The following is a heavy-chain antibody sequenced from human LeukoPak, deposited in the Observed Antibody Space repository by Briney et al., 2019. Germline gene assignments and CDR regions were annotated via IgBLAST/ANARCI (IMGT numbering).Heavy chain of an antibody. CDR1: GFTFSNYW. V-gene: IGHV3-7*01. D-gene: IGHD3-3*01. CDR3: ARVDFWSGGNY. CDR2: IKKDGSEI. Sequence: GGSLRLSCAASGFTFSNYWMSRVRQAPGKGLEWVANIKKDGSEIYYVDSVKGRFTISRDNAKNSLYLQMNSLRAEDTALYYCARVDFWSGGNYWGQGTLVTVSS. J-gene: IGHJ4*02.